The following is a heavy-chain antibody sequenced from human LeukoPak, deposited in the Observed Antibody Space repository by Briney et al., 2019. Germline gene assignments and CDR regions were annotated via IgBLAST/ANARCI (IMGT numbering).Heavy chain of an antibody. CDR2: IQSDGSKK. D-gene: IGHD3-22*01. CDR1: GFTFSSYG. J-gene: IGHJ4*02. V-gene: IGHV3-30*02. CDR3: ARVLHKRNYDSSTYYGY. Sequence: GGSLRLSCAASGFTFSSYGMHWVRQAPGKGLEWVAFIQSDGSKKYYADSVKGRFTISRDNSKNTLYLQMSGLRAEDTAVYYCARVLHKRNYDSSTYYGYWGQGTLVTVSS.